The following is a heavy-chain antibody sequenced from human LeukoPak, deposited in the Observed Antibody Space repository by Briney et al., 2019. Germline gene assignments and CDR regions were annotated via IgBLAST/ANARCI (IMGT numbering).Heavy chain of an antibody. V-gene: IGHV4-59*01. Sequence: PSETLSLTCSVSGGSTTGYYWSWIRQPPGKGLEWIGYIYYSGSTNYNPSLRSRVTISIDTSKTQNSLKLSSVTAADTAVYYCARGWFGELRFDYWGQGTLVTVSS. J-gene: IGHJ4*02. CDR3: ARGWFGELRFDY. D-gene: IGHD3-10*01. CDR2: IYYSGST. CDR1: GGSTTGYY.